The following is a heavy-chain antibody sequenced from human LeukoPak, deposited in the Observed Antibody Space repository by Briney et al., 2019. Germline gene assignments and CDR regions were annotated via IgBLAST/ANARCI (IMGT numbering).Heavy chain of an antibody. J-gene: IGHJ4*02. CDR2: IWYDGSNK. D-gene: IGHD3-22*01. CDR1: GFTFSSYG. Sequence: GGSLRLSCAASGFTFSSYGMHWVRQAPGKGLEWVAVIWYDGSNKYYADSVKGRFTISRDNSKNTLYLQMNSLRAEDTAVYYCAKERYYYDSSGQFDYWGQGTLVTVSS. CDR3: AKERYYYDSSGQFDY. V-gene: IGHV3-33*06.